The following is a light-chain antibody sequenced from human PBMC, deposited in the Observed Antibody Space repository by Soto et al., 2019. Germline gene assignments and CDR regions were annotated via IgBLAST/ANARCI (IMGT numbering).Light chain of an antibody. CDR3: QQYDGSPIT. V-gene: IGKV3-20*01. CDR2: SVS. J-gene: IGKJ5*01. Sequence: DIVLTQSPGTLSLSPGERATLSCRATQSVGRSYLAWYQQKPGQAPRLLISSVSKRATGIPDRFSGGGSGTDFTLTISRVEPEDCALCMCQQYDGSPITFGQGTRLEIK. CDR1: QSVGRSY.